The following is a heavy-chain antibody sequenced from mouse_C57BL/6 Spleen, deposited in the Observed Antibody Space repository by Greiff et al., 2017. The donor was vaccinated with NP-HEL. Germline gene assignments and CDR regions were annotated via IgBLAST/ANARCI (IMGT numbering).Heavy chain of an antibody. J-gene: IGHJ2*01. CDR3: ARSRVLLRWLDY. CDR1: GYAFTNYL. CDR2: INPGSGGT. V-gene: IGHV1-54*01. D-gene: IGHD1-1*01. Sequence: QVHVKQSGAELVRPGTSVKVSCKASGYAFTNYLIEWVKQRPGQGLEWIGVINPGSGGTNYNEKFKGKATLTADKSSSTAYMQLSSLTSEDSAVYFCARSRVLLRWLDYWGQGTTLTVSS.